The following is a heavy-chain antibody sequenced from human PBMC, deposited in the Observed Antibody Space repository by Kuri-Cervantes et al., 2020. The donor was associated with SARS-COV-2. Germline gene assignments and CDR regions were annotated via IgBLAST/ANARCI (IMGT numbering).Heavy chain of an antibody. Sequence: GESLKISCAASGFTFSSYAMSWVRQAPGKGLEWVSAISGSGGSTYYADSVKGRFTISRDNSKNTLYLQMNSLRAEDTAVYYCAKDQARYDYVWGSPDYWGQGTLVTVYS. J-gene: IGHJ4*02. V-gene: IGHV3-23*01. CDR3: AKDQARYDYVWGSPDY. CDR2: ISGSGGST. CDR1: GFTFSSYA. D-gene: IGHD3-16*01.